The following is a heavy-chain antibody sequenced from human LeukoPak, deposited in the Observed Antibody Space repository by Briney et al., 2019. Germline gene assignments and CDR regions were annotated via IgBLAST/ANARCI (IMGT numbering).Heavy chain of an antibody. CDR3: ARDHSNYYDSSGYNPPAY. CDR2: TSAYNGNT. J-gene: IGHJ4*02. CDR1: GYTFTSYG. D-gene: IGHD3-22*01. Sequence: ASVNVSCKASGYTFTSYGISWVRQAPGQGLEWMGWTSAYNGNTNYAQKLQGRVTMTTDTSTSTAYMELRSLRSDDTAVYYCARDHSNYYDSSGYNPPAYWGQGTLVTVSS. V-gene: IGHV1-18*01.